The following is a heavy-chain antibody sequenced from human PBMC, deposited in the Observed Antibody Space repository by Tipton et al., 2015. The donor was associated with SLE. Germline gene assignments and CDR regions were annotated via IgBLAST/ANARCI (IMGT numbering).Heavy chain of an antibody. CDR1: GGSISRYY. CDR3: ARNAGSYSSSMGYYHYYFMDV. D-gene: IGHD6-6*01. Sequence: TLSLTCTVSGGSISRYYWSWIRQPPGKGLEWIGFVYDSGSAYYSPSLKSRVTISVDTSKNQFSLKLTSVTAADTAMYYCARNAGSYSSSMGYYHYYFMDVWGKGTTVTVSS. J-gene: IGHJ6*03. CDR2: VYDSGSA. V-gene: IGHV4-59*01.